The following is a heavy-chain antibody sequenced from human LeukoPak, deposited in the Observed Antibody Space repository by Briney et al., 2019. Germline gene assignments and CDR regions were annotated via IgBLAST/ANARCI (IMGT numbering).Heavy chain of an antibody. CDR3: ARDQYDTWSRRGNFDS. CDR1: GFTLSTNA. CDR2: ISGSGAST. J-gene: IGHJ4*02. V-gene: IGHV3-23*01. Sequence: GGSLRLSCLTSGFTLSTNAMSWVRQAPGKGLGWISGISGSGASTYYADSVKGRFTISRDDSRNTLYLQMNSLRAEDTAVFYCARDQYDTWSRRGNFDSWGQGTLVIVSS. D-gene: IGHD3-3*01.